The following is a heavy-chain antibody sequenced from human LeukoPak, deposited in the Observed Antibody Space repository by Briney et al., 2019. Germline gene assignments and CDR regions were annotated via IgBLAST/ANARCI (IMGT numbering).Heavy chain of an antibody. CDR2: ISYDGSNK. CDR1: GFTFSGYP. J-gene: IGHJ4*02. CDR3: AKGIDYTMIVVVITSFDY. D-gene: IGHD3-22*01. Sequence: PGKSLRLSCAASGFTFSGYPIHWVRQAPGKGLEWVAVISYDGSNKYYADSVKGRFTISRDNSKNTLYLQMNSLRAEDTAVYYCAKGIDYTMIVVVITSFDYWGQGTLVTVSS. V-gene: IGHV3-30-3*02.